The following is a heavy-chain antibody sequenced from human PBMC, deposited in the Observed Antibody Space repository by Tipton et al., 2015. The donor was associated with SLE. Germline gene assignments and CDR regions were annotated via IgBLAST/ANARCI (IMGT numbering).Heavy chain of an antibody. CDR2: IYHSEST. Sequence: LRLSCVASGFTFSSYTMNWVRQAPGKGLEWVGNIYHSESTYYNPSLRSRVTISLDRSKNQFSLRLSSVTAADTAVYYCARGPLPYGSGSYFDDWGQGTLVTVSS. V-gene: IGHV4-38-2*01. CDR1: GFTFSSYT. CDR3: ARGPLPYGSGSYFDD. J-gene: IGHJ4*02. D-gene: IGHD3-10*01.